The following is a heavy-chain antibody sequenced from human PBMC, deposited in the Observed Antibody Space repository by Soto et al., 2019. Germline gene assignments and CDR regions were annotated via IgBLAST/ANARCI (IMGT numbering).Heavy chain of an antibody. D-gene: IGHD5-18*01. CDR2: ISAYNGNT. Sequence: ASVKVSCKASGYTFTSYGISWVRQAPGQGLEWMGWISAYNGNTNYAQKLQGRVTMTTDTSTSTAYMELRSLRSDDTAVYYCAKSIETSEVYTAMVLYYYYYGMYIWGQGTTVTVSS. J-gene: IGHJ6*02. V-gene: IGHV1-18*01. CDR3: AKSIETSEVYTAMVLYYYYYGMYI. CDR1: GYTFTSYG.